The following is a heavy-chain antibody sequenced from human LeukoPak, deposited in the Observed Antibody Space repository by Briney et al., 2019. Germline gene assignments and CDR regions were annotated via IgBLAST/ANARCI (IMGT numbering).Heavy chain of an antibody. CDR2: INAGNGNT. CDR1: GYTFTSYA. V-gene: IGHV1-3*01. J-gene: IGHJ3*02. D-gene: IGHD3-16*01. CDR3: ARPYYDYVWGSLGPSFDI. Sequence: ASVKVSCKASGYTFTSYAMHWVRQAPGQRLEWMGWINAGNGNTKYSQKLQGRVTMTTDTSTSTAYMELRSLRSDDTAVYYCARPYYDYVWGSLGPSFDIWGQGTMVTVSS.